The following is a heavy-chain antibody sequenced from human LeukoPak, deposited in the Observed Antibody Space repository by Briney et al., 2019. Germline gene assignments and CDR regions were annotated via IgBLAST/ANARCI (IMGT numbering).Heavy chain of an antibody. CDR2: IWYDGSNK. V-gene: IGHV3-33*01. Sequence: PGRTLRLSCAASGFTFSSYGMHWVRQAPGKGLEWVAVIWYDGSNKYYADSVKGRFTISRDNSKNTLYLQMNSLRAEDTAVYYCARKLDEYCSSTSCYDAFDIWDQGTMVTVSS. D-gene: IGHD2-2*01. CDR1: GFTFSSYG. J-gene: IGHJ3*02. CDR3: ARKLDEYCSSTSCYDAFDI.